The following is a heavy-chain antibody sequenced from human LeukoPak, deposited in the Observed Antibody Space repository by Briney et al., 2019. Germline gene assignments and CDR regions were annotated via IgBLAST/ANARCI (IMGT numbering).Heavy chain of an antibody. CDR1: GGTFSNYD. CDR2: ISAYNGNT. J-gene: IGHJ4*02. D-gene: IGHD4-17*01. Sequence: GASVKVSCKASGGTFSNYDISWVRQAPGQGLEWMGWISAYNGNTDYAQKLQGRVTMTTDTSTSTAYMELRSLRSDDTAVYYCARVTQTDYDFDYWGQGTLVTVSS. V-gene: IGHV1-18*01. CDR3: ARVTQTDYDFDY.